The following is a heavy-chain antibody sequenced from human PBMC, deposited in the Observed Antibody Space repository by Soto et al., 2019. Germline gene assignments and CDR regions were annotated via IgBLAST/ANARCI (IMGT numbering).Heavy chain of an antibody. V-gene: IGHV4-39*01. CDR2: IYYSGST. CDR3: ARPIDSGDHMSFDY. Sequence: PSETLSLTCTVSGGSISSSSYYWGWIRQPPGKGLEWIGSIYYSGSTYYNPSLKSRVTISVDTSKNQFSLKLSSVTAADTAVYYCARPIDSGDHMSFDYWGQGTLVTVSS. D-gene: IGHD4-17*01. J-gene: IGHJ4*02. CDR1: GGSISSSSYY.